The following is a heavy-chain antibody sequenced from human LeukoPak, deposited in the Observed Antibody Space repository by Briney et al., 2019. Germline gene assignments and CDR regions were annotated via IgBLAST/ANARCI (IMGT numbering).Heavy chain of an antibody. J-gene: IGHJ4*02. D-gene: IGHD3-16*01. V-gene: IGHV4-59*12. CDR2: IYYSGTT. Sequence: PSETLSLTCTVSSGSISSYHWSWIRQPPGKGLEWIGYIYYSGTTNYNPSLKSRVTISVDTSKNQFSLNLISVTAADTAVYFCARGLGGGGSSNKRFDYWGQGTLVTVSS. CDR3: ARGLGGGGSSNKRFDY. CDR1: SGSISSYH.